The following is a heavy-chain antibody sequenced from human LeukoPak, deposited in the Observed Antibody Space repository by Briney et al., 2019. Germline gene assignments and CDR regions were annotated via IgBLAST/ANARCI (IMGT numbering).Heavy chain of an antibody. D-gene: IGHD1-26*01. V-gene: IGHV1-2*02. Sequence: ASVKVSCKASGYTFTGYYMHWVRQAPGQGLAWMGWINPNSGGTNYAQKFQGRVTMTRDTSISTAYMELSRLRSDDTAVYYCARGGGYSGSYYSDWFDPWGQGTLVTVSS. CDR3: ARGGGYSGSYYSDWFDP. CDR1: GYTFTGYY. CDR2: INPNSGGT. J-gene: IGHJ5*02.